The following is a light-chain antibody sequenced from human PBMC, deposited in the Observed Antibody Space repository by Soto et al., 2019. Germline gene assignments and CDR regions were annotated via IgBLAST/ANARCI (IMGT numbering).Light chain of an antibody. CDR2: DTS. V-gene: IGKV3-15*01. J-gene: IGKJ1*01. CDR3: HQYSNTFRT. CDR1: YTVGTN. Sequence: EIVLTQFPTAPSVSPLEIATLSCWASYTVGTNLAWYQQKPGQAPRLLIYDTSTRATGVPARFSGSGSGTEFTLTISNLQAEDSAVYHCHQYSNTFRTFGQGTKVDIK.